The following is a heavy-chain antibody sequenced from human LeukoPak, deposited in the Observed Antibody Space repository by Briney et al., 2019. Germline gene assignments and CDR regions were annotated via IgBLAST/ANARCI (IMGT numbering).Heavy chain of an antibody. CDR3: AGGYCSGGSCYFYDY. CDR1: GGSISSYY. Sequence: SETLSLTCTVSGGSISSYYWSWIRQPPGKGLEWIGYIYYGGSTNYNPSLKSRVTISVDTSKNQFSLKLSSVTAADTAVYYCAGGYCSGGSCYFYDYWGQGTLVTVSS. D-gene: IGHD2-15*01. V-gene: IGHV4-59*01. J-gene: IGHJ4*02. CDR2: IYYGGST.